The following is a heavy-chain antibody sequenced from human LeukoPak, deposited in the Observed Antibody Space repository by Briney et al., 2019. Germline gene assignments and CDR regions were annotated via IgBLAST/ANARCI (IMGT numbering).Heavy chain of an antibody. J-gene: IGHJ4*02. V-gene: IGHV4-59*01. CDR1: GSSISGYY. D-gene: IGHD4-11*01. Sequence: SETLSLTCTVSGSSISGYYWSWIRQPPGKGLEWIGYIYYGGSTNYNPSLKSRITISVDTSKNQFSLRLSSVTAADTAVYYCARLRGNYFPDYWGQGTLVTVSS. CDR3: ARLRGNYFPDY. CDR2: IYYGGST.